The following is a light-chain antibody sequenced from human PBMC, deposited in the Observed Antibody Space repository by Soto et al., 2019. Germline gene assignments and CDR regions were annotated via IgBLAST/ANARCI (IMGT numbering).Light chain of an antibody. CDR2: DAS. Sequence: DIQMTQSPSTLSASVGDRDTITCRASQCISSWLAWYQQKPGKGPKLLIYDASSLKSGVPSRFSGSGSGTEFTLTINSLQPDDFASYYCQHYNSYSWTFGQGTKVEIK. V-gene: IGKV1-5*01. CDR1: QCISSW. J-gene: IGKJ1*01. CDR3: QHYNSYSWT.